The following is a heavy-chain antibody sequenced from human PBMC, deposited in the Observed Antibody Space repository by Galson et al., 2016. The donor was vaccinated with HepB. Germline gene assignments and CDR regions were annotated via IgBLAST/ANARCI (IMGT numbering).Heavy chain of an antibody. J-gene: IGHJ6*02. CDR2: TYYRSKWYN. D-gene: IGHD1-26*01. CDR1: GDSVSSEDAA. CDR3: ARGVAPWALGSLGFHMDV. Sequence: CAISGDSVSSEDAAWNWIRQSPSRGLEWLGRTYYRSKWYNEYAVSVQSRITINPDTSKNQFSLQLNSVTLEDTAVYYCARGVAPWALGSLGFHMDVWCQGTPVTVSS. V-gene: IGHV6-1*01.